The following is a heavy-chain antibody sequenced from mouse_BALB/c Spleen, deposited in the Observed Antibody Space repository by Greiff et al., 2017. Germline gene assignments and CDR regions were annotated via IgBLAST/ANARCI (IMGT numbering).Heavy chain of an antibody. Sequence: EVQLQQSGPELVKPGASVKISCKASGYSFTSYDMHWVKQSPVKSLEWIGRINPYNGATSYNQNFKDKSSLTVDNSSSTAYMELHSLTSEDSAVYYGARYYGSSRWYFDDWGEGTTVTVSS. CDR2: INPYNGAT. CDR1: GYSFTSYD. CDR3: ARYYGSSRWYFDD. J-gene: IGHJ1*01. V-gene: IGHV1S46*01. D-gene: IGHD1-1*01.